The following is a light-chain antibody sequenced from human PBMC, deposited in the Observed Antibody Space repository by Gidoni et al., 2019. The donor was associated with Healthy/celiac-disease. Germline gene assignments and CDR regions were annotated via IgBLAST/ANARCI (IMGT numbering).Light chain of an antibody. J-gene: IGKJ4*01. V-gene: IGKV1-33*01. CDR1: QDISNY. Sequence: DIQMTQSPSSLSASVGDRVTITCQASQDISNYLNWYQQKPGKAPKLLIYDASNLETGVPTRFSGGGSGTDFTFTIRGLQPEDIATYYCQQYDNLPLTFGGGTKVEIK. CDR2: DAS. CDR3: QQYDNLPLT.